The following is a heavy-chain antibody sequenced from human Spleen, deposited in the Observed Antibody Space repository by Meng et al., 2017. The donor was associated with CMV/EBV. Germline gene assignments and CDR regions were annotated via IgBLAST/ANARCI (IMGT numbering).Heavy chain of an antibody. CDR1: GFTFDDYP. CDR3: IRDVRPGGADV. D-gene: IGHD3-10*01. CDR2: IYGNSARI. Sequence: SLKISCAVSGFTFDDYPMHWVRQAPGKGLEWVSGIYGNSARIDYADSVKGRFTISRDNAKNSLYLQMNGLRTEDTAVYYCIRDVRPGGADVWGQGTTVTVSS. J-gene: IGHJ6*02. V-gene: IGHV3-9*01.